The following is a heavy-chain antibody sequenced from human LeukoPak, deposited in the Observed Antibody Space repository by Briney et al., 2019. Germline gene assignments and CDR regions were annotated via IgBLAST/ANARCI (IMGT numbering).Heavy chain of an antibody. V-gene: IGHV1-46*01. CDR1: GYTFTSYY. CDR3: ARERRDNNWFDP. J-gene: IGHJ5*02. D-gene: IGHD5-24*01. CDR2: INPSGGST. Sequence: GPSVKVSCKASGYTFTSYYMHWVRQAPGQGLEWMGIINPSGGSTSYAQKFQGRATMTRDTSTSTVYMELSSLRSEDTAVYYCARERRDNNWFDPWGQGTLVTVSS.